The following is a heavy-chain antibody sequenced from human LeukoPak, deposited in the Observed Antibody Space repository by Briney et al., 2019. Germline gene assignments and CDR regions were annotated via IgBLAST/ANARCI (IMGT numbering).Heavy chain of an antibody. D-gene: IGHD4-17*01. CDR1: GFTFRSYE. CDR3: ARGDGYGDRQYYADY. J-gene: IGHJ4*02. CDR2: ISSRGGTI. Sequence: PGGSLRLSCAASGFTFRSYEMNWVRQAPGRGLEWVSYISSRGGTIYYADSVKVRFTISRANAKNSMYLQMHSISAEDTAVYYCARGDGYGDRQYYADYWGQGTLVTVSS. V-gene: IGHV3-48*03.